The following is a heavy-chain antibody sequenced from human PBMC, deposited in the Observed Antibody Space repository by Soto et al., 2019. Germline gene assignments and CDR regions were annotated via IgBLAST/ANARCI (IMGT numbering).Heavy chain of an antibody. CDR1: GGSFSGYY. D-gene: IGHD3-3*01. Sequence: PSETLSLTCAVYGGSFSGYYWSWIRQPPGKGLEWIGEINHSGSTNYNPSLKSRVTISVDTSKNQFSLKLSSVTAADTAVYYCARGRVLRERITIFGVVTHNWFDPWGQGTLVTVSS. CDR2: INHSGST. J-gene: IGHJ5*02. V-gene: IGHV4-34*01. CDR3: ARGRVLRERITIFGVVTHNWFDP.